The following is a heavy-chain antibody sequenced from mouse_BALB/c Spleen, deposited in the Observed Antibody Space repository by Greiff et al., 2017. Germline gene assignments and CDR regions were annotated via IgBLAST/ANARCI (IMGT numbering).Heavy chain of an antibody. CDR3: ARGDYGSSFAY. Sequence: QVQLQQSGAELARPGASVKMSCKASGYTFTSYTMHWVKQRPGQGLEWIGYINPSSGYTNYNQKFKDKATLTADKSSSTAYMQLSSLTSEDSAVYYCARGDYGSSFAYWGQGTLVTVSA. CDR2: INPSSGYT. CDR1: GYTFTSYT. D-gene: IGHD1-1*01. V-gene: IGHV1-4*01. J-gene: IGHJ3*01.